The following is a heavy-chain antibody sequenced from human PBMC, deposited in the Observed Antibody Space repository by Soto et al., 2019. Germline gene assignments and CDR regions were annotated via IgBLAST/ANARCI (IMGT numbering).Heavy chain of an antibody. D-gene: IGHD4-17*01. CDR3: ARGSGELRYFDY. CDR1: GGTFSSYA. Sequence: ASVKVSCKASGGTFSSYAISWVRQAPGQGLEWMGGIIPIFGIANYAQKFQGRVTITADKSTSTAYMELSSLRSEDTTVYYCARGSGELRYFDYWGQGTLVTVPS. J-gene: IGHJ4*02. V-gene: IGHV1-69*10. CDR2: IIPIFGIA.